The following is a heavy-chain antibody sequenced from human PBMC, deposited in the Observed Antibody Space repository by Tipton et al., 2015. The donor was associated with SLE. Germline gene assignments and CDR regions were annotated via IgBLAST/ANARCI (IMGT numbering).Heavy chain of an antibody. D-gene: IGHD3-3*01. CDR2: VHHSGNR. CDR3: ARAPGSSTLRFNL. J-gene: IGHJ4*02. CDR1: GASISGGDYY. V-gene: IGHV4-31*03. Sequence: TLSLTCTVSGASISGGDYYWNWIRQQPGEGLQWIGFVHHSGNRFYSPSLKSRLDIVLDTSTNQVSLTLHSVTVADTAVYYCARAPGSSTLRFNLWGQGTLGTVS.